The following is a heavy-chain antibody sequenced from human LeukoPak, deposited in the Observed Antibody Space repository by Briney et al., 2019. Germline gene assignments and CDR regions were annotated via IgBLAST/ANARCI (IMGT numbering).Heavy chain of an antibody. Sequence: PSETLSLTCTVSGFSISSGYYWGWIRQPPGKGLEWIGSIYQSGSTYYNPSLKSRVTISVDTSKNQFSLKLSSVTAADKAVYYCASMWFGEYPDHWGQGTLVTVSS. CDR3: ASMWFGEYPDH. CDR2: IYQSGST. J-gene: IGHJ5*02. D-gene: IGHD3-10*01. V-gene: IGHV4-38-2*02. CDR1: GFSISSGYY.